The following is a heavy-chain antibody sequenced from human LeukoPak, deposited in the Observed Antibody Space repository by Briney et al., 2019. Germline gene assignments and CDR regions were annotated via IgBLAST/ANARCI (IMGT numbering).Heavy chain of an antibody. V-gene: IGHV6-1*01. CDR2: TYYRCKWYN. Sequence: SQTLSLTCAISGDSVSSNSAAWNWIKQTPSRGLEWLGRTYYRCKWYNDYAVSVKSRITINPDASKNQFSLQLNYVTPEDTAVYYCARDFYSSGWYRLDYWGQGTLVTVSS. J-gene: IGHJ4*02. CDR3: ARDFYSSGWYRLDY. D-gene: IGHD6-19*01. CDR1: GDSVSSNSAA.